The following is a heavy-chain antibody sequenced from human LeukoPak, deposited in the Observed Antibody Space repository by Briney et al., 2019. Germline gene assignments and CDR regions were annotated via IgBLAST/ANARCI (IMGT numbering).Heavy chain of an antibody. Sequence: SETLSLTCTVSGGSISSYYGSWIRQPPGKGLEWIGYIYNSGSTNYNPSLKSRVTISVDTSKNQFSLKLSSVTAADTAVYYCAREVSDCSSTSCSRYDYYYMDVWGKGTTVTVSS. CDR1: GGSISSYY. CDR3: AREVSDCSSTSCSRYDYYYMDV. V-gene: IGHV4-59*01. CDR2: IYNSGST. J-gene: IGHJ6*03. D-gene: IGHD2-2*01.